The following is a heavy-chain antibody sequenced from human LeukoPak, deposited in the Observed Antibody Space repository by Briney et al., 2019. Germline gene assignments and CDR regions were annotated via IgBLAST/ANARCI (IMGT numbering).Heavy chain of an antibody. V-gene: IGHV3-33*01. J-gene: IGHJ4*02. Sequence: GGSLRLSCAASGFTFSSYGMHWVRQAPGKGLEWEAVIWYDGSNKYYADSVKGRFTISRDNSKNTLYLQMNSLRAEDTAVYYCARDLTRYCSSTSCPTDYWGQGTLVTVSS. CDR1: GFTFSSYG. CDR3: ARDLTRYCSSTSCPTDY. CDR2: IWYDGSNK. D-gene: IGHD2-2*01.